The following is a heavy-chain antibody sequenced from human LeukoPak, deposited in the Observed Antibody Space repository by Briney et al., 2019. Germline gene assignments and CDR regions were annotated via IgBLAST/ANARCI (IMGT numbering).Heavy chain of an antibody. V-gene: IGHV4-4*07. CDR2: IYTSGST. J-gene: IGHJ6*02. CDR3: ASSLYYYDSSGYLNYYYGMDV. Sequence: SETLSLTCTVSGGSISSYYWSWIRQPAGKGLEWIGRIYTSGSTNYNPSLKSRATMSVDTSKNQFSLKLSSVTAADTAVYYCASSLYYYDSSGYLNYYYGMDVWGQGTTVTVSS. D-gene: IGHD3-22*01. CDR1: GGSISSYY.